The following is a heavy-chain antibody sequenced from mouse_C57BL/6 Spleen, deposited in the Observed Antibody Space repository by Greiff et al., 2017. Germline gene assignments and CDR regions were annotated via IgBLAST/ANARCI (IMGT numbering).Heavy chain of an antibody. CDR1: GFTFSDYY. CDR3: ARDWSYFDV. J-gene: IGHJ1*03. Sequence: EVQLQESEGGLVQPGSSMKLSCTASGFTFSDYYMAWVRQVPEKGLEWVANINYDGSSTYYLDSLKSRLIISRDNAKNILYLQMSSLKSENTATYYCARDWSYFDVWGTGTTGTGSS. V-gene: IGHV5-16*01. CDR2: INYDGSST.